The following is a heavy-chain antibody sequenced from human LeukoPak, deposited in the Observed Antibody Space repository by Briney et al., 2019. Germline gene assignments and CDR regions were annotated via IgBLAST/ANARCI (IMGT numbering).Heavy chain of an antibody. V-gene: IGHV3-11*04. CDR1: GFTFSYYH. D-gene: IGHD6-6*01. CDR2: ISSSGSTI. CDR3: ARDRDEYSSSFFAY. Sequence: GGSVRLSCAPSGFTFSYYHMRWTRQAPGKGLVWVSYISSSGSTIYYADSVKGRFTVSRDNAKNSLYLQMNSLRAEDTAVYYCARDRDEYSSSFFAYWGQGTLVTVSS. J-gene: IGHJ4*02.